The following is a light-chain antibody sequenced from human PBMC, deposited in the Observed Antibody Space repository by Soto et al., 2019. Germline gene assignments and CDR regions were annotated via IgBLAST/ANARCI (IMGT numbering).Light chain of an antibody. CDR1: SSYVGSYNY. J-gene: IGLJ1*01. CDR3: SSFTNSTTYV. CDR2: DVS. V-gene: IGLV2-14*01. Sequence: QSVLTQPASVSGAPGQSITISCTGTSSYVGSYNYVSWYQQHPSKAPKLMIHDVSNRPSGVSNRFSGSKSGNTASLTISGLQAEDEADYYCSSFTNSTTYVFGTGTKSPS.